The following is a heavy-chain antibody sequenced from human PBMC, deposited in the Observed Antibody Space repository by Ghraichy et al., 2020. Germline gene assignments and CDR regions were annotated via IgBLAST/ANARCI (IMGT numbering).Heavy chain of an antibody. J-gene: IGHJ6*02. CDR3: ARASVPASIPYGVDV. CDR2: ISAGSGVL. CDR1: GFMFDDYT. Sequence: GESLNISCVASGFMFDDYTMNWVRQAPGKGLEWVASISAGSGVLYYAHSVRGRFTPSRDNATNSLSRQMNALRVEDTAVYYCARASVPASIPYGVDVWGQGTTVIVSS. D-gene: IGHD2-2*02. V-gene: IGHV3-21*01.